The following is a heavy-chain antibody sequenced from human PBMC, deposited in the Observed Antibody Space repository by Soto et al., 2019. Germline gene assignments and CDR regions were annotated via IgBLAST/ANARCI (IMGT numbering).Heavy chain of an antibody. CDR2: IRGSGGRT. V-gene: IGHV3-23*01. CDR1: GFTFNSYA. D-gene: IGHD6-6*01. Sequence: VGSLRLSCSASGFTFNSYAMTWVRQAPGKGLEWVSAIRGSGGRTYDADSVKGRFTISRDNSKSTLYLQMNSLRAEDTAVYYCAKTHSSSSECYGMDVWGQGTTVTVSS. CDR3: AKTHSSSSECYGMDV. J-gene: IGHJ6*02.